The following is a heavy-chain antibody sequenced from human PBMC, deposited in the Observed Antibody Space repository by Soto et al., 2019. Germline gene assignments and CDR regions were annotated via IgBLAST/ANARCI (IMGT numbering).Heavy chain of an antibody. Sequence: QVQLVQSGPEVKKPGASVKVSCKTSGYTFTNYGISWVRQAPGQGLEWMGWISAHSGNTNYAQKFQGRVTMTTDTSTSTVYMELRSLRSDDTAVYYCGRAVMWSGWYFLSWGQGSLVTVSS. CDR3: GRAVMWSGWYFLS. CDR2: ISAHSGNT. J-gene: IGHJ4*02. D-gene: IGHD6-19*01. V-gene: IGHV1-18*01. CDR1: GYTFTNYG.